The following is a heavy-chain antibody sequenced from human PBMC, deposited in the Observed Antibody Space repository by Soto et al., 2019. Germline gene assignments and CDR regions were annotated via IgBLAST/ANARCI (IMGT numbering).Heavy chain of an antibody. Sequence: QVQLVQSGAEVKKPGASVKVSCKASGYTFTSYGISCVRQAPGQGLEWMGWISAYNGNTNYAQKFQGRVTMTTDTSTSTAYMELMSLRSDDTAVYYCARGGKYCTTGVCSLYGMDVWGQGTTVTVSS. D-gene: IGHD2-8*01. J-gene: IGHJ6*02. V-gene: IGHV1-18*01. CDR3: ARGGKYCTTGVCSLYGMDV. CDR2: ISAYNGNT. CDR1: GYTFTSYG.